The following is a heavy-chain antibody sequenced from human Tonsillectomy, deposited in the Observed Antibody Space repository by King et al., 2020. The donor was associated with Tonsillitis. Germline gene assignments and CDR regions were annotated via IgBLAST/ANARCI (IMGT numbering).Heavy chain of an antibody. J-gene: IGHJ5*02. CDR3: ARGGGWLLRSSWFDP. CDR2: INHSGST. D-gene: IGHD3-22*01. Sequence: VQLQQWGAGLLKPSETLSLTCAVYGGSFSGYYWSWIRQPPGKGLEWIGEINHSGSTNYNPSLKSRVTISVDTSKNQFSLKLSSVTAADPAVYYCARGGGWLLRSSWFDPWGQGTLVTVSS. V-gene: IGHV4-34*01. CDR1: GGSFSGYY.